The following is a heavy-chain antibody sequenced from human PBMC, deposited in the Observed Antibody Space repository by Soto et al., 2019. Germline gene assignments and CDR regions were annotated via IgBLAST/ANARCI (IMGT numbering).Heavy chain of an antibody. J-gene: IGHJ6*04. D-gene: IGHD3-3*01. CDR1: GGSISSSSYY. CDR3: ARVPLKNSAFGVVIMLDV. CDR2: IYYSGST. V-gene: IGHV4-39*07. Sequence: SETLSLTCTVSGGSISSSSYYWGWIRQPPGKGLEWIGSIYYSGSTYYNPSLKSRVTISVDTSKNQFSLKLSSVTAADTAVYYCARVPLKNSAFGVVIMLDVWGKGTTVTVSS.